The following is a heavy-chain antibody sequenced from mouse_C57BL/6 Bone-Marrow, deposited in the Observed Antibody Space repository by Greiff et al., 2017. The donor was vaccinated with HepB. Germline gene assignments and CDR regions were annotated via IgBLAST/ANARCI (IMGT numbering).Heavy chain of an antibody. Sequence: VKLQESGPGLVAPSQSLSISCTVSGFSFTSYGLSWVRQPPGKGLEWLGVIWGDGSTNYHSALLSRLSISKDNSKSQVFLKLNSLQTDDTATYYCAKKWTAQAHYAMDYWGQGTSVTVSS. CDR1: GFSFTSYG. CDR2: IWGDGST. J-gene: IGHJ4*01. CDR3: AKKWTAQAHYAMDY. V-gene: IGHV2-3*01. D-gene: IGHD3-2*02.